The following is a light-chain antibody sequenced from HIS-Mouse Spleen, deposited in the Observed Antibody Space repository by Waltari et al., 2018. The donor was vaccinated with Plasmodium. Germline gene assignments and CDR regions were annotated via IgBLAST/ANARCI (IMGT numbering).Light chain of an antibody. CDR1: RSDVGGYTY. Sequence: QSALTQPASVSGSPGQSITISCPVTRSDVGGYTYVSRSQHPPGKAPKLMIYDGSNRPSGVSNRFSGSKSGNTASLTISGLQAEDEADYYCSSYTSSSTLDVVFGGGTKLTVL. CDR3: SSYTSSSTLDVV. V-gene: IGLV2-14*03. J-gene: IGLJ2*01. CDR2: DGS.